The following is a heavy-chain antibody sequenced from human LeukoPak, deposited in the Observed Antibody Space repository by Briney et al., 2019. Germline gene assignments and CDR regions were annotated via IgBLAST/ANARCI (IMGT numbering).Heavy chain of an antibody. D-gene: IGHD6-13*01. CDR1: GFTFSSYA. V-gene: IGHV3-23*01. CDR3: AKDQGGIAAAAPFDY. CDR2: ISGSGGST. Sequence: PGGSLRLSCAASGFTFSSYAMSWVRQAPGKGLEWVSAISGSGGSTYYADSVKGRFTISRDNSKNTLYLQMNSLRTEDTAVYYCAKDQGGIAAAAPFDYWGQGTLVTVSS. J-gene: IGHJ4*02.